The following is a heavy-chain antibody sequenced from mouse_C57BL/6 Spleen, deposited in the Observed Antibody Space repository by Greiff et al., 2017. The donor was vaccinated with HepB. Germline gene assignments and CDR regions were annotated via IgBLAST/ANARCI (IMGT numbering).Heavy chain of an antibody. V-gene: IGHV6-3*01. D-gene: IGHD2-5*01. CDR3: TAYYSNRYYFDY. Sequence: EVKLMESGGGLVQPGGSMKLSCVASGFTFSNYWMNWVRQSPEKGLEWVAQIRLKSDNYATHYAESVKGRFTISRDDSKSSVYLQMNNLRAEDTGIYYCTAYYSNRYYFDYWGQGTTLTVSS. CDR1: GFTFSNYW. J-gene: IGHJ2*01. CDR2: IRLKSDNYAT.